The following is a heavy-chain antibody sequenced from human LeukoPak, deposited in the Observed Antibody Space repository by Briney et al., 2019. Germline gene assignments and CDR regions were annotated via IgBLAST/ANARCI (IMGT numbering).Heavy chain of an antibody. CDR2: ISAYNGNT. D-gene: IGHD3-16*02. CDR1: GYTFTSYG. V-gene: IGHV1-18*01. J-gene: IGHJ4*02. Sequence: ASVNVSCTASGYTFTSYGISWVRQAPGQGLEWMGWISAYNGNTNYAQKLQGRVTMTTDTSTSTAYMELRSLRSDDTAVYYCARVRDYVWGSYRYYFDYWGQGTLVTVSS. CDR3: ARVRDYVWGSYRYYFDY.